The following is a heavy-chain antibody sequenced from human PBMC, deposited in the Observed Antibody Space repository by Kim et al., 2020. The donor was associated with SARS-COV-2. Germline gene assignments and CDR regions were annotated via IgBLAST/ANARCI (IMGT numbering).Heavy chain of an antibody. V-gene: IGHV3-30*18. Sequence: GGSLRLSCAASGFTFSSYGMHWVRQAPGKGLEWVAVISYDGSNKYYADSVKGRFTISRDNSKNTLYLQMNSLRAEDTAVYYCAKAWGLELRQGYDYWGQGTLVTVSS. CDR3: AKAWGLELRQGYDY. J-gene: IGHJ4*02. CDR1: GFTFSSYG. D-gene: IGHD1-7*01. CDR2: ISYDGSNK.